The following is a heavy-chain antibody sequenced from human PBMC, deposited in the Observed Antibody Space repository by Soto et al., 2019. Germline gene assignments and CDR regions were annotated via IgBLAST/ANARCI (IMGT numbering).Heavy chain of an antibody. D-gene: IGHD3-22*01. CDR1: GFPFSSYE. J-gene: IGHJ3*02. Sequence: GGSLRLSCAASGFPFSSYEMNWVRQAPGKGLEWVSYISTSGSTKYYADSVKGRFTISRDNAKNSLYLQMNSLRAEDTADYYCARDLYYDSSGYSLGAFDIWGQGTMVTVSS. V-gene: IGHV3-48*03. CDR3: ARDLYYDSSGYSLGAFDI. CDR2: ISTSGSTK.